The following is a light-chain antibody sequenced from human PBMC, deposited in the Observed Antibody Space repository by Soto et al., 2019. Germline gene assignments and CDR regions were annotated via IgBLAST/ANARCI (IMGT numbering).Light chain of an antibody. J-gene: IGLJ1*01. Sequence: QSALTQPASVSGSPGQSITVSCTGTTSDVGGYDYVAWYQQHPGKAPKLMIYDVSSRPSGVSNRFSGSKSGNTASLTISGLQAEDEADYYCSSYLSSSTLPGVLGTGTKLTVL. V-gene: IGLV2-14*01. CDR3: SSYLSSSTLPGV. CDR1: TSDVGGYDY. CDR2: DVS.